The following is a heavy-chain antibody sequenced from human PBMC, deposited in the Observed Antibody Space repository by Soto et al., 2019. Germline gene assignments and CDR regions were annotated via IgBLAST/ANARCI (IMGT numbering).Heavy chain of an antibody. V-gene: IGHV4-4*07. CDR2: IYSSGNT. D-gene: IGHD3-3*01. CDR1: GGTISGYY. CDR3: ARGQRFSDLFDP. J-gene: IGHJ5*02. Sequence: YLTCSVSGGTISGYYWTWVRQPAGKGPEWIGRIYSSGNTKYNPSLQSRVTMSLDTSNNQFSLRLTSVTAADTAVYYCARGQRFSDLFDPWGQGTLVTFSS.